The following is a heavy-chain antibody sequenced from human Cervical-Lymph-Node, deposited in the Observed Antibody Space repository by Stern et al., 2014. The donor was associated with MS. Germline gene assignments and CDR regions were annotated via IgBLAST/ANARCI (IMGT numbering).Heavy chain of an antibody. CDR1: GYTFTGYY. V-gene: IGHV1-2*06. J-gene: IGHJ4*02. CDR3: ARGVAYYDSSGTRGG. CDR2: INPNSGST. Sequence: QMPLVQSGAEVKKPWSSVKVSCKASGYTFTGYYMHWVRQAPGQGLEWMGRINPNSGSTNYEQKLQGRVTMTTDTSISTAYMELSRLRSDDTAVYYCARGVAYYDSSGTRGGWGQGTLVTVSS. D-gene: IGHD3-22*01.